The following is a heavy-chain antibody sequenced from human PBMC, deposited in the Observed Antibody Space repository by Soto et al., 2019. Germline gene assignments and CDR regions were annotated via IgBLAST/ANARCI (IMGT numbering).Heavy chain of an antibody. J-gene: IGHJ4*02. D-gene: IGHD1-1*01. Sequence: GGSLRLSCAASGFTFSKHWMHWVRQAPGKGLVWVSHIKTDGSFTRDADSLRGRFTISRDNARNTLYLQMNGLRAEDTAIYYCVRDNNWSLDYWGQGTLVTVSS. V-gene: IGHV3-74*01. CDR3: VRDNNWSLDY. CDR1: GFTFSKHW. CDR2: IKTDGSFT.